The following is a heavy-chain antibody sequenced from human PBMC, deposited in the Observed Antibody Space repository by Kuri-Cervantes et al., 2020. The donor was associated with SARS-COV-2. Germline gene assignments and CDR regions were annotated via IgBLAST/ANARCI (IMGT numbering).Heavy chain of an antibody. CDR3: ARDMYYDFWSGHSTTDYYYGMDV. D-gene: IGHD3-3*01. J-gene: IGHJ6*02. Sequence: GGSLRLSCAASGFTFSSYSMNWVRQAPGKGLEWVSYIGSSSSTIYYADSVKGRFTISRDNAKNSLYLQMNSLRAEDTAVYYCARDMYYDFWSGHSTTDYYYGMDVWGQGTTVTVSS. V-gene: IGHV3-48*01. CDR2: IGSSSSTI. CDR1: GFTFSSYS.